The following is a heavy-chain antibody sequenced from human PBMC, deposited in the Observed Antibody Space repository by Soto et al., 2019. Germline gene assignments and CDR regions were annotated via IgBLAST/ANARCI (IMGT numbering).Heavy chain of an antibody. CDR3: ARDKRDLRFLEWSYYFDY. V-gene: IGHV3-30-3*01. Sequence: QVQLVESGGGVVQPGRSLRLSCADSGFTFSSYAMHWVRQAPGKGLEWVAVISYDGSNKYYADSVKGRFTISRDNSKNTLYLQMNSLRAEDTAGYYCARDKRDLRFLEWSYYFDYWGQGTLVTVSS. CDR1: GFTFSSYA. CDR2: ISYDGSNK. D-gene: IGHD3-3*01. J-gene: IGHJ4*02.